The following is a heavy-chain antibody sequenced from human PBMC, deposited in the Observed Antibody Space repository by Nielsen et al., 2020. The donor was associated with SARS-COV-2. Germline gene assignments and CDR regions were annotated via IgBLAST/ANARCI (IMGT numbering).Heavy chain of an antibody. Sequence: GESLKISCAASGFTFSSYSMNWVRQAPGKGLEWASSISSSSSYIYYADSVKGRFTISRDNAKNSLYLQMNSLRAEDTAVYYCARDHSSGWYGFFDYWGQGTLVTVSS. V-gene: IGHV3-21*01. CDR3: ARDHSSGWYGFFDY. CDR1: GFTFSSYS. CDR2: ISSSSSYI. J-gene: IGHJ4*02. D-gene: IGHD6-19*01.